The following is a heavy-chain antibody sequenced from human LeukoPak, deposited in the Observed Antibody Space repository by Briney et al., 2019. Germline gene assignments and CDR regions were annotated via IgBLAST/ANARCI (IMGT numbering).Heavy chain of an antibody. D-gene: IGHD3-16*01. J-gene: IGHJ4*02. CDR1: GFTFSNHW. Sequence: GGSLRLSCAASGFTFSNHWMHWVRQTPEKGLVWVSNISPDGSRTDYADSVKGRFTISRDNAENTLYLQMNSLRAEDTAVYYCARDGAYGGFDYWGQGTLVTVSS. V-gene: IGHV3-74*01. CDR3: ARDGAYGGFDY. CDR2: ISPDGSRT.